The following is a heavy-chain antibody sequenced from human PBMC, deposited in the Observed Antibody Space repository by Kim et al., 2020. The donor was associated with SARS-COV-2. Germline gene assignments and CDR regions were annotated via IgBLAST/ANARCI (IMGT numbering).Heavy chain of an antibody. V-gene: IGHV3-23*01. J-gene: IGHJ3*02. Sequence: GGSLRLSCAASGFTFSSYAMSWVRQAPGKGLEWVSAISGSGGSTYYADSVKGRFTISRDNSKNTLYLQMNSLRAEDTAVYYCAKDAGGSGSAQSPHFDIWGQGTMVTVSS. CDR2: ISGSGGST. CDR1: GFTFSSYA. D-gene: IGHD3-10*01. CDR3: AKDAGGSGSAQSPHFDI.